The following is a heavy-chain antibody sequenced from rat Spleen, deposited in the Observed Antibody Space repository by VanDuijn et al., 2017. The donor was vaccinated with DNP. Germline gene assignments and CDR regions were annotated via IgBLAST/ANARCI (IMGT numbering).Heavy chain of an antibody. Sequence: EVKLVESGGGLVQPGRSLRLSCAASGFNFKAYWMGWVRQAPGKGLEWIGEINDDSSTIKYSPSLKDKFTISRDNAQNTLYLQMSKLGSEDTAIYYCVREDKGVDAWGQGVMVTVSS. D-gene: IGHD2-2*01. CDR3: VREDKGVDA. CDR1: GFNFKAYW. CDR2: INDDSSTI. J-gene: IGHJ2*01. V-gene: IGHV4-2*01.